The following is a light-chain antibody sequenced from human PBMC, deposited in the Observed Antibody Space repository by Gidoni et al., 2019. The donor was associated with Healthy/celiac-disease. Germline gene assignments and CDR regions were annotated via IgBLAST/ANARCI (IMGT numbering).Light chain of an antibody. Sequence: EIVMTQSPATLSVSPGERATPSCRASQSVSSNLAWYQQKPGQAPRLLIYVASPRATGIPARFSGSGSGTEFTLTISSLQSEDFAVYYCQQYNNWPPWTFGQGTKVEIK. V-gene: IGKV3-15*01. J-gene: IGKJ1*01. CDR1: QSVSSN. CDR2: VAS. CDR3: QQYNNWPPWT.